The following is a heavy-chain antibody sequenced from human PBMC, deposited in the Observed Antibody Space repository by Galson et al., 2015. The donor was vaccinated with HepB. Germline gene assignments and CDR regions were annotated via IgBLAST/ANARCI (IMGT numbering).Heavy chain of an antibody. J-gene: IGHJ6*03. CDR1: GFPFSSYG. V-gene: IGHV3-23*01. Sequence: LRLSCAASGFPFSSYGMTWVRQAPGKGLEWVSAISGGSTYYADSVKGRFTISRDNSKNTLYLQMNSLRAEDTAVYYCAKAVYYYYMDVWGRGTTVTVSS. CDR3: AKAVYYYYMDV. CDR2: ISGGST.